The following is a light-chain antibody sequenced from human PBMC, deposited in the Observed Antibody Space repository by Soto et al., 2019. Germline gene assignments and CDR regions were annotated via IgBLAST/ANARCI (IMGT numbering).Light chain of an antibody. CDR1: SSDIGGYNF. Sequence: QSALTQPASVSGSPGQSITISCTGTSSDIGGYNFVSWYQHHPGKAPKLLIHDVSNRPSGVSSRFSGSKSGNTASLTISGLQDEDEADDYCNSYRTVSTYVFGTGTKLTVL. CDR3: NSYRTVSTYV. J-gene: IGLJ1*01. CDR2: DVS. V-gene: IGLV2-14*03.